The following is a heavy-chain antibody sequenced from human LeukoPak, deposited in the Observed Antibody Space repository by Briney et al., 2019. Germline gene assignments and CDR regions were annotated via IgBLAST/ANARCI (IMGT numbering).Heavy chain of an antibody. D-gene: IGHD3-9*01. CDR1: GGSISSGSYY. Sequence: PSETLSLTCTVSGGSISSGSYYWGWIRQPPGKGLEWIGVIFHSGTTYYNPSLKSRLTISVDTSKNQFSLKLSSVTAADTALYYCARDNYNILTGYDYWGQGTLVTVSS. J-gene: IGHJ4*02. V-gene: IGHV4-39*07. CDR3: ARDNYNILTGYDY. CDR2: IFHSGTT.